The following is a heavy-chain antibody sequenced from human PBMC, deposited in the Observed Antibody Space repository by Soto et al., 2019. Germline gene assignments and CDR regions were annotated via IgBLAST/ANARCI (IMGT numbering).Heavy chain of an antibody. CDR3: ARSPEATVTAFDY. V-gene: IGHV4-31*03. CDR2: IYYSGST. J-gene: IGHJ4*02. D-gene: IGHD4-17*01. Sequence: QVQLQESGPGLVKPSQTLSLTCTVSGGSISSGGYYWSWIRQHPGKGLEWIGYIYYSGSTYYNPSXXXRXXISVDTYKHKFSLELSSVTAADTAVYYCARSPEATVTAFDYWGQGTLVTVSS. CDR1: GGSISSGGYY.